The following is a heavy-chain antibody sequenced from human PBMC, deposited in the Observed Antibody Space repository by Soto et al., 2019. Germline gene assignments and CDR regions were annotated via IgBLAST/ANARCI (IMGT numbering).Heavy chain of an antibody. D-gene: IGHD6-19*01. J-gene: IGHJ1*01. CDR2: ISTYNGNT. CDR1: GYPFTNYG. Sequence: QVQLVQSGAEVKKPGASVKVSCKPSGYPFTNYGITWVRQAPGQGLEWMGWISTYNGNTNYAQRVQGRVAMTTDTSTCTAYMELRSLRSDDTAVYYCARGQWLDPKEYFLHWGQGTLITVSS. V-gene: IGHV1-18*01. CDR3: ARGQWLDPKEYFLH.